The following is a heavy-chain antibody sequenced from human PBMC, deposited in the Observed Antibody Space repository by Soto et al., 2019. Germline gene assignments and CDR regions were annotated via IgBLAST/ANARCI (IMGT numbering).Heavy chain of an antibody. CDR2: ISYDGSNK. CDR1: GFTFSNYA. J-gene: IGHJ4*02. D-gene: IGHD6-6*01. Sequence: QVQLVESGGGVVKPGRSLRLSCAASGFTFSNYAMHWVRQAPGEGLEWVAFISYDGSNKYYADSVKGRFTISRDNSKNTLYLQINSLRADETAVYYFARGITLARDLLDYWGQGTLVIVSS. V-gene: IGHV3-30-3*01. CDR3: ARGITLARDLLDY.